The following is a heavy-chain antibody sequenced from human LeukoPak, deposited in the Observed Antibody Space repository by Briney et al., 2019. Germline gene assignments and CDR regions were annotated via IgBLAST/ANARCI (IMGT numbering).Heavy chain of an antibody. J-gene: IGHJ4*02. Sequence: ASVKVSCKASRGTFSSYAISWVRQAPGQGLGWMGGIIPIFGTANYAQKFQGRVTMTTDTSTSTAYMELRSLRSDDTAVYYCARVSVAVAVDFDYWGQGTLVTVSS. D-gene: IGHD6-19*01. CDR1: RGTFSSYA. CDR3: ARVSVAVAVDFDY. V-gene: IGHV1-69*05. CDR2: IIPIFGTA.